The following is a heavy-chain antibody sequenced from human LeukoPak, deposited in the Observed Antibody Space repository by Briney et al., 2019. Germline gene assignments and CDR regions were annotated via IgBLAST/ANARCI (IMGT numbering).Heavy chain of an antibody. V-gene: IGHV3-23*01. CDR2: ISGSSGST. CDR3: AKDPKTTVTTGGLFDY. D-gene: IGHD4-17*01. Sequence: GGSLRLSCAASGFTFSSYAMSWVRQAPGKGLGWVSGISGSSGSTYFADSVKGRFTISRDNSKNTLYLQMNSLRAEDTAVYYCAKDPKTTVTTGGLFDYWGQGTLATVSS. CDR1: GFTFSSYA. J-gene: IGHJ4*02.